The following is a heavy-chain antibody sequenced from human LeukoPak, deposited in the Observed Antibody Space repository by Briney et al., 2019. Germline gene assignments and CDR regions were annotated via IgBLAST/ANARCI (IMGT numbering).Heavy chain of an antibody. CDR2: IIPIFGTA. Sequence: ASVKVSCKASGGTFSSYAISWVRQAPGQGLEWMGGIIPIFGTANYAQKFQGRVTITADKSTSTAYMELSSLRSEDTAVYYCARGNPHYGGNEPLLAYWGQGALVTVSS. CDR1: GGTFSSYA. CDR3: ARGNPHYGGNEPLLAY. V-gene: IGHV1-69*06. J-gene: IGHJ4*02. D-gene: IGHD4-23*01.